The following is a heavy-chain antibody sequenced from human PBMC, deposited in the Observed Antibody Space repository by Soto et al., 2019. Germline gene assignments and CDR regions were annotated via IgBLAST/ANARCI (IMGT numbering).Heavy chain of an antibody. CDR1: GYTFTSYD. J-gene: IGHJ6*03. V-gene: IGHV1-8*01. Sequence: ASVKVSCKASGYTFTSYDINWVRQATGQGLEWMGWMNPNSGNTGYAQKFQGRVTMTRNTSISTAYMELSSLRSEDTAVYYCARGRLIAVAGTGPDYYYYYMDVWGKGTTVTVSS. D-gene: IGHD6-19*01. CDR2: MNPNSGNT. CDR3: ARGRLIAVAGTGPDYYYYYMDV.